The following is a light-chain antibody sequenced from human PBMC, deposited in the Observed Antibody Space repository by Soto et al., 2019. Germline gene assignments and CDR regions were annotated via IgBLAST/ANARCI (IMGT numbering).Light chain of an antibody. CDR2: DVS. CDR1: SSDVGGYNY. Sequence: SVLTQPASVSWSPGQSITISCTGTSSDVGGYNYVSWYQQHPGKAPKLMIYDVSNRPSGVSNRFSGSKSGNTASLTISGLQAEDEADYYCSSYTSSSSYVFGTGTQLTVL. J-gene: IGLJ1*01. V-gene: IGLV2-14*01. CDR3: SSYTSSSSYV.